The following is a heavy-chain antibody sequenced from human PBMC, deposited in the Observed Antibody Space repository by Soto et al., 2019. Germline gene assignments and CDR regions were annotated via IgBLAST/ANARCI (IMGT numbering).Heavy chain of an antibody. V-gene: IGHV1-69*06. CDR1: GGTFISYA. D-gene: IGHD3-22*01. CDR2: IIPIFGTA. J-gene: IGHJ3*02. CDR3: AREGGGYYDSSGYSDAFEI. Sequence: GASVKVSCKASGGTFISYAISWVRQAPGQGLEWMGGIIPIFGTANYAQKFQGRVTINADKSTSTAYMELSSLRSEDTAVYYCAREGGGYYDSSGYSDAFEIWGQGTMVTVSS.